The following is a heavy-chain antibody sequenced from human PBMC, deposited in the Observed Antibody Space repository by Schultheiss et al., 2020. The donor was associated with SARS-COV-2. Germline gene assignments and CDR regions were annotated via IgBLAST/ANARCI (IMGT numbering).Heavy chain of an antibody. J-gene: IGHJ4*02. Sequence: SQTLSLTCTVSGGSISSYYWSWIRQPPGKGLEWIGYIYHSGSTYYNPSLKSRVTISVDTSKNQFSLKLSSVTAADTAVYYCARIMGCSSSSCYTGNLDYWGQGTLVTVSS. CDR2: IYHSGST. D-gene: IGHD2-2*02. CDR3: ARIMGCSSSSCYTGNLDY. CDR1: GGSISSYY. V-gene: IGHV4-59*04.